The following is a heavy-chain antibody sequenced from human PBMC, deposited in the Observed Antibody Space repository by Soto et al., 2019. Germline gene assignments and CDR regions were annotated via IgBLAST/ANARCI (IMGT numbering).Heavy chain of an antibody. V-gene: IGHV4-59*01. J-gene: IGHJ4*02. D-gene: IGHD2-21*01. CDR3: VRGYCCDDCDHDPHRFDY. CDR2: IYYSGST. Sequence: SETLSLTSTVSGGSISSYYWSWIRQPPGKGMEWIVYIYYSGSTNYNPSLKSRVTIPVDTSKNHFSLKLSSVTAADTAVYYFVRGYCCDDCDHDPHRFDYWGQGTLVTVSS. CDR1: GGSISSYY.